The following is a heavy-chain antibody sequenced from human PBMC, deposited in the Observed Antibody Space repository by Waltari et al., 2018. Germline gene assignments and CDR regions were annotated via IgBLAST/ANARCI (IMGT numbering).Heavy chain of an antibody. CDR3: TKNGHFCLDV. V-gene: IGHV4-4*02. CDR1: GGAISTNNW. D-gene: IGHD2-8*01. J-gene: IGHJ4*02. Sequence: QVQLQEAGPELVKPSGTLSLTCAVSGGAISTNNWWSWVRQSPGQGLEWIGEIHHSGRTSYNPSLRDLVTISVDKSKDQFSLNLNSVTAADTAVYYCTKNGHFCLDVWGQGALVTVSS. CDR2: IHHSGRT.